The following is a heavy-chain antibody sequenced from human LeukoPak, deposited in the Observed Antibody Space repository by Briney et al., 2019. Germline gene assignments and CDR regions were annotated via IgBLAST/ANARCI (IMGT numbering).Heavy chain of an antibody. D-gene: IGHD3-10*01. CDR2: ISWNSGSI. J-gene: IGHJ4*02. V-gene: IGHV3-9*01. CDR1: GFTFSNYW. CDR3: AKEHYYGSGSYDY. Sequence: GGSLRLSCAASGFTFSNYWMHWVRQAPGKGLEWVSGISWNSGSIGYADSVKGRFTISRDNAKNSLYLQMNSLRAEDTALYYCAKEHYYGSGSYDYWGQGTLVTVSS.